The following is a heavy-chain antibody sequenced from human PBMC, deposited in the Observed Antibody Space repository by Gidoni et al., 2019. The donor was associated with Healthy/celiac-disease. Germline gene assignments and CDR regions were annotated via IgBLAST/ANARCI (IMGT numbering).Heavy chain of an antibody. Sequence: QVQLQQSGPGLVKPSQSLSLTCAIPGDGFSCNGSSWNWIRQSPSRGLEWLGRTYYRSKWYNEYAVSVKSRITINPDTSKNQFSLQLNSVTPEDTAVYYCARGRYYYDSSGYQYNWFDPWGQGTLVTVSS. CDR2: TYYRSKWYN. CDR3: ARGRYYYDSSGYQYNWFDP. D-gene: IGHD3-22*01. J-gene: IGHJ5*02. CDR1: GDGFSCNGSS. V-gene: IGHV6-1*01.